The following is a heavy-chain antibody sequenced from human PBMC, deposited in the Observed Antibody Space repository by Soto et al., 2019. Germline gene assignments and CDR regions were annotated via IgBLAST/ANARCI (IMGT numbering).Heavy chain of an antibody. D-gene: IGHD4-17*01. CDR2: IYYSGST. V-gene: IGHV4-31*03. J-gene: IGHJ5*02. CDR3: AREYGDYLGWFDP. Sequence: QVQLQESGPGLVKPSQTLSLTCTVSGGSISSGGYYWSWIRQHPGEGLEWIGYIYYSGSTYYNPSLKSRVTISVDTSKNQFSMKLSSLTAADTSVYYCAREYGDYLGWFDPWGQGTLVTVAS. CDR1: GGSISSGGYY.